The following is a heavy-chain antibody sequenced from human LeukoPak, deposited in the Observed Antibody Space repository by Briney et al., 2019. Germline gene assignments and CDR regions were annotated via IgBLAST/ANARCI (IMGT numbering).Heavy chain of an antibody. CDR1: GFTFSNYA. D-gene: IGHD1-26*01. J-gene: IGHJ4*02. CDR2: ISGSGGST. Sequence: GGSLRLSCAASGFTFSNYAMNWVRQAPGRGLEWVSAISGSGGSTYYADSVKGRFTISRDNSKNTLYLQMNSLRAEDTAVYHCAKDLAGSGSYSFDYWGQGTLVTVSS. CDR3: AKDLAGSGSYSFDY. V-gene: IGHV3-23*01.